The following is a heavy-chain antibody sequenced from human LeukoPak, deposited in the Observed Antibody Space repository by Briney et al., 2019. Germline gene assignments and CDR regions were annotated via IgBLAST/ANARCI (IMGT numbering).Heavy chain of an antibody. CDR3: TRESESSGWYDY. J-gene: IGHJ4*02. V-gene: IGHV3-43*02. CDR1: GFMFHDYA. Sequence: GGSLRLSCAAPGFMFHDYAIHWVRQAPGKGLEWVSLISGDGGSTFYADSVKGRFTISRDNSKNSLYLHMNSLRCDDTALYYCTRESESSGWYDYWGQGTLVTVSS. CDR2: ISGDGGST. D-gene: IGHD6-19*01.